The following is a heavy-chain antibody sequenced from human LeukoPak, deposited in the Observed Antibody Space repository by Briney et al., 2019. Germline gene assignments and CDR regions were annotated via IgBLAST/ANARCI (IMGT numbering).Heavy chain of an antibody. CDR1: GGSISSYY. Sequence: SETLSLTCSVSGGSISSYYWSWIRQPAGKGLEWIGRIYTSGSTNYNPSLKSRVTMSVGTSKNQFSLKLSSVTAADTAVYYCARGMVVDDAFDIWGQGTMVTVSS. D-gene: IGHD2-15*01. CDR3: ARGMVVDDAFDI. V-gene: IGHV4-4*07. CDR2: IYTSGST. J-gene: IGHJ3*02.